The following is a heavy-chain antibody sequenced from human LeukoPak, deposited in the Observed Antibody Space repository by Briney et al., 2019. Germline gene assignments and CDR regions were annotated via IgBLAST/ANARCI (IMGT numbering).Heavy chain of an antibody. Sequence: ASVKVSCKASGYTFTSYYMHWVRQAPGQGLEWMGIINPSGGSTSYAQKFQGRVTMTRDTSTSTAYMELSSLRSEDTAVYYCARSRSGYDPFDYWGQGTLVTVSS. CDR1: GYTFTSYY. J-gene: IGHJ4*02. CDR3: ARSRSGYDPFDY. D-gene: IGHD5-12*01. CDR2: INPSGGST. V-gene: IGHV1-46*01.